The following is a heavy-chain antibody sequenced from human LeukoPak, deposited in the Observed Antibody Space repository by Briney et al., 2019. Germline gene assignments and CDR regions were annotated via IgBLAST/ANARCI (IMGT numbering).Heavy chain of an antibody. J-gene: IGHJ4*02. D-gene: IGHD6-6*01. CDR1: GFTLSNYW. V-gene: IGHV3-74*01. CDR3: ARQYSSSSEFDY. Sequence: GGSLRLSCAASGFTLSNYWMHWVRQAPGKGLVWVSRINSDGTTTSSADSVKGRFTISRDNAKNTLYLQMNSLRAEDTAVYYCARQYSSSSEFDYWGQGTLVTVSS. CDR2: INSDGTTT.